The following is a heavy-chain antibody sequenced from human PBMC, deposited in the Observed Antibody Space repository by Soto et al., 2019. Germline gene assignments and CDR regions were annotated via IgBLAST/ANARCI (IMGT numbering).Heavy chain of an antibody. D-gene: IGHD2-15*01. J-gene: IGHJ3*02. Sequence: SETLSLTCAVYGGSFSGYYWSWIRQPPGKGLEWIGEINHSGSTNYNPSLKSRVTISVDTSKNQFSLKLGSVTAADTAVYYCARADIVVVVAATLAFDIWGQGTMVTVSS. V-gene: IGHV4-34*01. CDR3: ARADIVVVVAATLAFDI. CDR1: GGSFSGYY. CDR2: INHSGST.